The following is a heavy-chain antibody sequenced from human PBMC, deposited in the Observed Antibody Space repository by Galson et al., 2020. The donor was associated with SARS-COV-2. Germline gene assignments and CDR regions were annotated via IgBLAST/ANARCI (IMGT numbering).Heavy chain of an antibody. CDR3: ARAHRSLYDFWSNYRAYHGAFDI. CDR1: GGSFSGYY. V-gene: IGHV4-34*01. D-gene: IGHD3-3*01. CDR2: INHSGST. J-gene: IGHJ3*02. Sequence: SETLSLTCAVYGGSFSGYYWSWIRQPPGKGLEWIGEINHSGSTNYNPSLKSRVTISVDTSKNQFSLKLSSVTAADTAVYYCARAHRSLYDFWSNYRAYHGAFDIWGQGTMVTVSS.